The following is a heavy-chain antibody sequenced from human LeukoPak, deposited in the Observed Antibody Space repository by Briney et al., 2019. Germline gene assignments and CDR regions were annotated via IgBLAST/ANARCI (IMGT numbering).Heavy chain of an antibody. Sequence: SETLSLTCAVSGGSISSGGYSWSWIRQPPGKGLEWIGYIYYSGSTYYNPSLKSRVTISVDTSKNQFSLKLSSVTAADTAVYYCARNGYDSSGYSNDAFDIWGQGTMVTVSS. J-gene: IGHJ3*02. D-gene: IGHD3-22*01. CDR2: IYYSGST. V-gene: IGHV4-30-4*07. CDR3: ARNGYDSSGYSNDAFDI. CDR1: GGSISSGGYS.